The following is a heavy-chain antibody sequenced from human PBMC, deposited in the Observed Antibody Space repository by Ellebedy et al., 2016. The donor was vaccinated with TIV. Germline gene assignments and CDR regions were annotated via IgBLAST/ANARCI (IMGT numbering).Heavy chain of an antibody. Sequence: PGGSLRLSCAASGFTFSTYPMNWVRQAPGKGLEWASIISANGGTTYYADSVKGRFTISRDSSKSTLDLQMNSLSPEDTAVYYCARDVCTGLTCYLDHWGQGTLVTVSP. CDR3: ARDVCTGLTCYLDH. D-gene: IGHD2-8*02. CDR1: GFTFSTYP. J-gene: IGHJ4*02. CDR2: ISANGGTT. V-gene: IGHV3-23*01.